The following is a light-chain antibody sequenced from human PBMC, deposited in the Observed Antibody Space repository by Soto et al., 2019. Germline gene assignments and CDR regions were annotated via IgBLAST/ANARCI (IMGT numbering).Light chain of an antibody. J-gene: IGKJ1*01. CDR2: FGS. CDR1: QSLLQSNGYNY. CDR3: MQAQQTPPT. Sequence: DIVMTQSPLSLPVTPGEPASISRNSSQSLLQSNGYNYLDWYLQKPGQSPQLLIYFGSYRASGVHDRFSGSGSGTDFTQKIMRVGAEDVAIYYCMQAQQTPPTFGQGTKVEIK. V-gene: IGKV2-28*01.